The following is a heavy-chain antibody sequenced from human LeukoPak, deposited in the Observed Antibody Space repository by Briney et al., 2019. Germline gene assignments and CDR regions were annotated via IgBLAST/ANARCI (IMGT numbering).Heavy chain of an antibody. V-gene: IGHV3-11*01. Sequence: LSLTCAVYGGSFSGYYWSWIRQPPGKGLEWLAYISGSGSDMYYADSVKGRFTISRDNAKNSLYLQMNSLRPDDTALYYCSTDPRLLIYWGHGTLVTVSS. J-gene: IGHJ4*01. CDR1: GGSFSGYY. CDR2: ISGSGSDM. D-gene: IGHD2-8*01. CDR3: STDPRLLIY.